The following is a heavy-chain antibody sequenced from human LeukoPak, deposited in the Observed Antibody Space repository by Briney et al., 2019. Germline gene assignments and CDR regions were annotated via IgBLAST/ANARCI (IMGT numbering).Heavy chain of an antibody. V-gene: IGHV3-7*03. D-gene: IGHD2-2*01. CDR1: GFTFSSYW. CDR3: ARFGGYCSSTSCYADSFDY. Sequence: GGSLRLSCAASGFTFSSYWMSWVRQAPGKGLEWVANIKQDGSEKYHVDSVKGRFTISRDNAKNSLYLQMNSLRAEDTAVYYCARFGGYCSSTSCYADSFDYWGQGTLVTVSS. J-gene: IGHJ4*02. CDR2: IKQDGSEK.